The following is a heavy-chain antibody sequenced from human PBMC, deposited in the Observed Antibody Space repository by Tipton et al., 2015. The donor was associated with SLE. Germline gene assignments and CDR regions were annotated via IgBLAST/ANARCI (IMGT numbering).Heavy chain of an antibody. CDR2: IYTSGST. CDR1: GGSISSGSYY. D-gene: IGHD6-13*01. J-gene: IGHJ2*01. CDR3: ARVGSSSWSIWYFDL. V-gene: IGHV4-61*02. Sequence: TLSLTCTVSGGSISSGSYYWSWIRQPAGKGLEWIGRIYTSGSTNYNPSLKSRVTISVDTSKNQFSLKLSSVTAADTAVYYCARVGSSSWSIWYFDLWGRGTLVTVSS.